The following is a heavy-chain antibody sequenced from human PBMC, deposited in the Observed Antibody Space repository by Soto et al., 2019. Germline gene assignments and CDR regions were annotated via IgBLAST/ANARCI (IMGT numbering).Heavy chain of an antibody. CDR2: ISGSGGST. D-gene: IGHD3-3*01. CDR1: GFTFSSYA. Sequence: GGSLRLSCAASGFTFSSYAMSWVRQAPGKGLEWVSAISGSGGSTYYADSVKGRFTISRDNSKNTLYLQMNSLRAEDTAVYYCARHYDFWSGYYVLGYNWFDPWGQGTLVTVSS. V-gene: IGHV3-23*01. J-gene: IGHJ5*02. CDR3: ARHYDFWSGYYVLGYNWFDP.